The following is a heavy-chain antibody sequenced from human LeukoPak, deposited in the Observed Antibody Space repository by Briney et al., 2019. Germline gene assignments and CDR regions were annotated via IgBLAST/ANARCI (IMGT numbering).Heavy chain of an antibody. CDR3: ARDLPIAVAATGFDY. J-gene: IGHJ4*02. D-gene: IGHD6-19*01. CDR1: GYTFTSYG. CDR2: ISAYNGNT. V-gene: IGHV1-18*01. Sequence: ASVKVSCKASGYTFTSYGISWVRQAPGQGLEWMGWISAYNGNTNCAQKLQGRVTMTTGTSTSTAYMELRSLRSDDTAVYYCARDLPIAVAATGFDYWGQGTLVTVSS.